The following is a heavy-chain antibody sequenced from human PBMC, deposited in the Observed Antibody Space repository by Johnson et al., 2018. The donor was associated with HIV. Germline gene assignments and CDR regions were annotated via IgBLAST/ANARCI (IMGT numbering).Heavy chain of an antibody. J-gene: IGHJ3*02. CDR3: ARASSGWSMGGAFDI. CDR1: GFTFSSYW. D-gene: IGHD6-19*01. V-gene: IGHV3-7*05. Sequence: VQLVESGGGLVQPGGSLRLSCAASGFTFSSYWMSWVRQAPGKGLEWVANIKQDGSEKYYVDSVKGRFTISRDNAKKSLYLQMNSLRAEDTAVYYCARASSGWSMGGAFDIWGQGTMVSVSS. CDR2: IKQDGSEK.